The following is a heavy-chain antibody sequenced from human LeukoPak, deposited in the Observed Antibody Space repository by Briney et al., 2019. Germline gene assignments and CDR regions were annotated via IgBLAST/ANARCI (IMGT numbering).Heavy chain of an antibody. D-gene: IGHD2-2*01. V-gene: IGHV1-18*01. J-gene: IGHJ5*02. Sequence: EASVKVSCKASGYTFTTYGINWIQQAPGQGLEWMGWISAYNGDTSYAQKLQDRVTLTTDTSTSTAYMELGSLRFDDTAVYYCARAPRRVVVPDVNKWFDPWGQGTRVTVSS. CDR2: ISAYNGDT. CDR1: GYTFTTYG. CDR3: ARAPRRVVVPDVNKWFDP.